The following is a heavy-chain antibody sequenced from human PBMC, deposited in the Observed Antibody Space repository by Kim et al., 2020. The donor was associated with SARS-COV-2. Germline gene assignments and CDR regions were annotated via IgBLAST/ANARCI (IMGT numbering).Heavy chain of an antibody. CDR1: GFTFSSYG. Sequence: GGSLRLSCAASGFTFSSYGMHWVRQAPGKGLEWVAVISYDGSNKYYADSVKGRFTISRDNSKNTLYLQMNSLRAEDTAVYYCAKEGSITMVRGVLRYWGQGTLVTVSS. CDR3: AKEGSITMVRGVLRY. D-gene: IGHD3-10*01. CDR2: ISYDGSNK. J-gene: IGHJ4*02. V-gene: IGHV3-30*18.